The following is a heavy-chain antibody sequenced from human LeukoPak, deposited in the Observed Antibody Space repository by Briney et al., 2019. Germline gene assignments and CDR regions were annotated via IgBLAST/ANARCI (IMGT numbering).Heavy chain of an antibody. J-gene: IGHJ4*02. V-gene: IGHV4-34*01. CDR1: GGSFSGYY. Sequence: SETLSLTCAVYGGSFSGYYWSWIRQPPGKGLEWIGEINHSGSTNYNPSLKSRVTISVDTSKNQFSLKLTSVTAADTAIYYCARPGGGPIRWGQGSLVTVSS. CDR2: INHSGST. CDR3: ARPGGGPIR. D-gene: IGHD2-15*01.